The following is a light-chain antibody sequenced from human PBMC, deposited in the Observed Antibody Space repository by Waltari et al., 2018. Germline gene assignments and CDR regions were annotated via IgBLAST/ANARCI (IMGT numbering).Light chain of an antibody. Sequence: QTVVTQEPSLSVSPGGTVTLTCALSSGSLSTTSYATWYQQTPGQAPRTLVYKANAPSSVVARRFSGSILGNTAALTITGAQADDESDYYCALYMGSGIWVFGGGTRLTVL. V-gene: IGLV8-61*01. CDR3: ALYMGSGIWV. CDR1: SGSLSTTSY. J-gene: IGLJ3*02. CDR2: KAN.